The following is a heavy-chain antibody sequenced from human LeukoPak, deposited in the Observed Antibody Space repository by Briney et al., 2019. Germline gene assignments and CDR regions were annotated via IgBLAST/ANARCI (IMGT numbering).Heavy chain of an antibody. D-gene: IGHD6-19*01. CDR3: TVAGTRNWLDP. CDR1: GLTFSDYY. Sequence: GGSLRLSCAASGLTFSDYYMSWIRQAPGKGLEWVSYISSSGSTIYYADSVKGRFTISRDNAKNSLYLQMNSLRAEDTAVYYCTVAGTRNWLDPWGQGTLVTVSS. V-gene: IGHV3-11*01. CDR2: ISSSGSTI. J-gene: IGHJ5*02.